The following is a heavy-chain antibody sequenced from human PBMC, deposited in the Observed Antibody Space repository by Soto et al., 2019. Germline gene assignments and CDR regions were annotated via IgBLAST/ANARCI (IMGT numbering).Heavy chain of an antibody. CDR2: ISTYKGDT. Sequence: QVQLVQSGAEVKKPGASVKVSCKTSGYTFSSYGISWVRQAPGQGLEWMGWISTYKGDTHYVQNLQGRVTLTTDTSTSTAYMELRSLRSDDTAVYYCARAYGDYYFDYWGQGTLVTVPS. CDR3: ARAYGDYYFDY. V-gene: IGHV1-18*01. CDR1: GYTFSSYG. D-gene: IGHD4-17*01. J-gene: IGHJ4*02.